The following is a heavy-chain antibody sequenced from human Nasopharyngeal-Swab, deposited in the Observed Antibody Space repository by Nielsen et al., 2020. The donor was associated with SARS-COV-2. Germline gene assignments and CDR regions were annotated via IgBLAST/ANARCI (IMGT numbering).Heavy chain of an antibody. CDR2: IYYGGST. Sequence: RQAPGKGLEWIGYIYYGGSTYYNPSLKSRVTISVDTSKNQFSLKLSSVTAADTAVYYCASLGGDYGDSRDYWGQGTLVTVSS. V-gene: IGHV4-30-4*07. D-gene: IGHD4-17*01. CDR3: ASLGGDYGDSRDY. J-gene: IGHJ4*02.